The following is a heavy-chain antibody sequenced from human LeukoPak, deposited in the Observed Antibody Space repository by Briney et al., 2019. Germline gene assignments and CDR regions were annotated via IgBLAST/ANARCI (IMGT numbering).Heavy chain of an antibody. J-gene: IGHJ4*02. V-gene: IGHV1-2*02. Sequence: ASVKASCKASGYTFTGYYLHWVRQAPGQGLGWMGWINPNSGDTKYAQKFQGRVTMTRDTSISTAYMEVRSDDTAVYYCARKNYYDTSGRFDYWGQGTLVTVSS. CDR1: GYTFTGYY. CDR2: INPNSGDT. CDR3: ARKNYYDTSGRFDY. D-gene: IGHD3-22*01.